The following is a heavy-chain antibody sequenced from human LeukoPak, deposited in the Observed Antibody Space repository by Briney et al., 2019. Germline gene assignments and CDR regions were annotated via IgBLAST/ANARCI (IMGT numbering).Heavy chain of an antibody. J-gene: IGHJ4*02. V-gene: IGHV4-4*07. Sequence: PSETLSLTCTVSGASIRSYYWTWIRQPAGKGLEWIGRIYTSGSTNYNPSLKSRVTISVDKSKNQFSLKLSSVTAADTAVYYCARLPRGGYFDYWGQGTLVTVSS. D-gene: IGHD3-10*01. CDR2: IYTSGST. CDR1: GASIRSYY. CDR3: ARLPRGGYFDY.